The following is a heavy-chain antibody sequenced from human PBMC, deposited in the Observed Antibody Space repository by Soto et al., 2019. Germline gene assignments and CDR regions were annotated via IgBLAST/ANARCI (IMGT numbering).Heavy chain of an antibody. D-gene: IGHD1-26*01. J-gene: IGHJ5*02. CDR3: ARLGEIVGPTRFTFDP. CDR1: GYSFTSYW. Sequence: EVQLVQSGAEVKKPGESLKISCKGSGYSFTSYWIGWVRQMPGKGLEWMGIIYPGDSDTRYSPSFQGQVTISADKSISTAYLQWSSLKPSDTAMDYCARLGEIVGPTRFTFDPWGQGTLVTVSS. V-gene: IGHV5-51*03. CDR2: IYPGDSDT.